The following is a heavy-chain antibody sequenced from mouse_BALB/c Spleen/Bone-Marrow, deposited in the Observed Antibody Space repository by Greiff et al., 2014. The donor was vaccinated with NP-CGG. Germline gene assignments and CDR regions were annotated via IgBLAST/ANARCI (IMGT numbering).Heavy chain of an antibody. CDR1: GYSITSGYS. J-gene: IGHJ2*01. CDR2: IHYSGYT. D-gene: IGHD1-1*01. V-gene: IGHV3-1*02. CDR3: ARDPIYYYGSIFDY. Sequence: DVKLQESGPDLVKPSQSLSLTCTVTGYSITSGYSWHWIRQFPGNKLEWMVYIHYSGYTNYNPSLKSRISITRDTSKNQFFLQLNFVTTEDTATYYCARDPIYYYGSIFDYWGQGTTLTVSS.